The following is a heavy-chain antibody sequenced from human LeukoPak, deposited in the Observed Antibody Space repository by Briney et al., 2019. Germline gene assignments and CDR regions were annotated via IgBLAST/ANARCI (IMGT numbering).Heavy chain of an antibody. CDR1: GGSFSGYY. CDR3: ARDSRGYMDV. CDR2: INHSGST. D-gene: IGHD2-21*01. J-gene: IGHJ6*03. Sequence: PSETLSLTCAVYGGSFSGYYWSWIRQPPGKGLEWIGEINHSGSTNYNPSLKSRVTISVDTSKNQFSLKLSSVTAADTAVYYCARDSRGYMDVWGKGTTVTVSS. V-gene: IGHV4-34*01.